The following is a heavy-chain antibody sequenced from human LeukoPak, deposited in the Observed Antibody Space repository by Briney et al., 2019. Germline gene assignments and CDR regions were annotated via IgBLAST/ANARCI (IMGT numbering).Heavy chain of an antibody. CDR2: ISYDGTSK. V-gene: IGHV3-30*04. J-gene: IGHJ4*02. CDR3: GRDLSGWYGPDY. D-gene: IGHD6-19*01. CDR1: GFTFSSYA. Sequence: PGRSLRLSCAASGFTFSSYAMHWVRQAPGKGLEWVTIISYDGTSKYYADSVKGRFTISRDNSKNSLYLQMDSLRAEDTALYYCGRDLSGWYGPDYWGQGTLVTVSS.